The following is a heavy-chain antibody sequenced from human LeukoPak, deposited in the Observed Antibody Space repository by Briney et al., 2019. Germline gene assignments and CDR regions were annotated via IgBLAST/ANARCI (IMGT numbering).Heavy chain of an antibody. CDR3: ARDPVVVPAAMAVGYGMDV. CDR1: GGSISSGGYY. V-gene: IGHV4-31*03. Sequence: PSETLSLTCTVSGGSISSGGYYWSWIRQHPGKGLEWIGYIYYSGSTYYNPSLKSRVTTSVDTSKNQFSLKLSSVTAADTAVYYCARDPVVVPAAMAVGYGMDVWGEGTTVTVSS. CDR2: IYYSGST. D-gene: IGHD2-2*01. J-gene: IGHJ6*04.